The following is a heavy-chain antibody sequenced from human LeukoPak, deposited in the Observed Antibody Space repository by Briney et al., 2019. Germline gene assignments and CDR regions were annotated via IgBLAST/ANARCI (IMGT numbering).Heavy chain of an antibody. J-gene: IGHJ5*02. Sequence: GASVKVSCKASGYTFTSYDINWVRQATGQGLEWMGWMNPNSGNTGYAQKFQGRVTITRNTSISTAYMELSSLRSEDTAVYYCARGLSSAYNWFDPWGQGTLVTVSS. CDR3: ARGLSSAYNWFDP. V-gene: IGHV1-8*03. CDR2: MNPNSGNT. D-gene: IGHD3-22*01. CDR1: GYTFTSYD.